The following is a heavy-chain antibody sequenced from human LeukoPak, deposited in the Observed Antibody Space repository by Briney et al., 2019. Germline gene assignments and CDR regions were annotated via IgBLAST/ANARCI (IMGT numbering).Heavy chain of an antibody. CDR1: GFTFSNYA. Sequence: GGSLRLSCAASGFTFSNYAVTWVRQAPGKGLEWVSVISDRGGTTYYADSVKGRFTIARDNARNSLYLQMSDLRAEDTGFYYCARGGGRGYNYNAFDLWGQGTVVTVSS. J-gene: IGHJ3*01. D-gene: IGHD3-22*01. CDR2: ISDRGGTT. CDR3: ARGGGRGYNYNAFDL. V-gene: IGHV3-23*01.